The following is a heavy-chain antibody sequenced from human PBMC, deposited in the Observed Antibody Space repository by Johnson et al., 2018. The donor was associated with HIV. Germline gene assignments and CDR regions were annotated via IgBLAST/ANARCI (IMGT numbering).Heavy chain of an antibody. CDR1: GFTFNNFA. CDR2: ISGSGTST. D-gene: IGHD4-17*01. V-gene: IGHV3-23*04. CDR3: ARDRPYFYGDYSAFDI. J-gene: IGHJ3*02. Sequence: VQLVESGGGVVQPGRSPKLSCAASGFTFNNFAMSWVRQAPGKGLEWASGISGSGTSTYYADSVKGRFTISRDNSKDTLFLHMNSLRAEDTAVYYCARDRPYFYGDYSAFDIWGQGTMVTVSS.